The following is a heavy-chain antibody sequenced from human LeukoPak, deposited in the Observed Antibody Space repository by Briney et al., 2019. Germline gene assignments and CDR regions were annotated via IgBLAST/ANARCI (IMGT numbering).Heavy chain of an antibody. CDR2: ISYDGSNK. CDR1: GFTFSSYA. J-gene: IGHJ4*02. V-gene: IGHV3-30*04. Sequence: GGSLRLSCAASGFTFSSYAMHWVRQAPGKGLEWVAVISYDGSNKYYADSVKGRFTISRDNSKNTLYLQMNSLRAEGTAVYYCARGEALIAFDYWGQGTLVTVSS. CDR3: ARGEALIAFDY. D-gene: IGHD3-22*01.